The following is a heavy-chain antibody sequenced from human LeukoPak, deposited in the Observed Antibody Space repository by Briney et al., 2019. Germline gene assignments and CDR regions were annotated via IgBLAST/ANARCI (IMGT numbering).Heavy chain of an antibody. V-gene: IGHV1-69*04. J-gene: IGHJ4*02. CDR2: IIPILGIA. D-gene: IGHD5-12*01. CDR1: GGTFSSYA. Sequence: GASVKVSCKASGGTFSSYAISWVRQAPGQGLEWMGRIIPILGIANYAQKFQGRVTITADKSTSTAHMELSRLRSEDTAVYYCAFSGYNFDYWGQGTLVTVSS. CDR3: AFSGYNFDY.